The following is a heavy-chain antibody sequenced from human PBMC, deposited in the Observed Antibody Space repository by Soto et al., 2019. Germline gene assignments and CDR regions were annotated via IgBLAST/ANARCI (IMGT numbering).Heavy chain of an antibody. CDR3: ARHRQDYDILTGYYNREGMDV. J-gene: IGHJ6*02. D-gene: IGHD3-9*01. CDR2: IYPGDSDT. CDR1: GYSFTSYW. V-gene: IGHV5-51*01. Sequence: GESLKISCKGSGYSFTSYWIGWVRQMPGKGLEWMGIIYPGDSDTRYSPSLQGQVTISADKSISTAYLQWSSLKASDTAMYYCARHRQDYDILTGYYNREGMDVWGQGTTVTVSS.